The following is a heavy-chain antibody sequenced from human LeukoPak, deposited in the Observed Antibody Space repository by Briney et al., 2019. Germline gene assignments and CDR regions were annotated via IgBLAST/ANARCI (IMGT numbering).Heavy chain of an antibody. CDR1: GFTFSNAW. Sequence: AWGSLRLSCAASGFTFSNAWMSWVRQAPGKGLEWVGRIKSKTDGGTTDYAAPVKGRFTISRDDSKNTLYLQMNRLKTEDTAVYYCTTAANYYDSSGYLDYWGQRTLVTVSS. D-gene: IGHD3-22*01. CDR2: IKSKTDGGTT. J-gene: IGHJ4*02. CDR3: TTAANYYDSSGYLDY. V-gene: IGHV3-15*01.